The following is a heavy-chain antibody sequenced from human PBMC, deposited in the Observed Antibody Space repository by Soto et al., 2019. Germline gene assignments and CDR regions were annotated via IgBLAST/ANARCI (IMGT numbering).Heavy chain of an antibody. D-gene: IGHD6-19*01. Sequence: QVQLVESGGGVVQPGRSLRLSCAASGFTLSNYAMHWVRQAPGKGLEWVAVIWYDGSYKYYADSVKGRFTISRDSSKNTLYLQVNSLRSDETAMYYCARKGSGWNFDCWGQGTLVTVSS. V-gene: IGHV3-33*01. CDR1: GFTLSNYA. CDR3: ARKGSGWNFDC. J-gene: IGHJ4*02. CDR2: IWYDGSYK.